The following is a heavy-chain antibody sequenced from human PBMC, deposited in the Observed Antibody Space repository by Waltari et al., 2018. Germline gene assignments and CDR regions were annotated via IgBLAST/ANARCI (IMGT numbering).Heavy chain of an antibody. CDR1: GYSFTSYC. J-gene: IGHJ4*02. V-gene: IGHV5-51*01. Sequence: EVQLVQSGAEVKKPGESLKISCKGSGYSFTSYCIGWVRQMPGKGLEWMGIIYPGDSDTTYSPSIQGQVTISADKSISTAYLQWSSLKASDTAMYYCARAYSSSWYRFDYWGQGTLVTVSS. D-gene: IGHD6-13*01. CDR2: IYPGDSDT. CDR3: ARAYSSSWYRFDY.